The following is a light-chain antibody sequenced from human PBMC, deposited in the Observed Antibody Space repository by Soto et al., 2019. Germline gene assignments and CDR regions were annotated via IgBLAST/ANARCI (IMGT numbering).Light chain of an antibody. CDR1: SSNIGSNT. CDR2: SDN. Sequence: QSVLTQPPSASGTPGQRVTISCSGRSSNIGSNTVNWYQQLPGAAPKLLFYSDNLWPSGVPDRFSGSRSGTSASLAISGLQSEDEADYYCAAWDDSLSGHVVFGGGTKLTVL. CDR3: AAWDDSLSGHVV. J-gene: IGLJ2*01. V-gene: IGLV1-44*01.